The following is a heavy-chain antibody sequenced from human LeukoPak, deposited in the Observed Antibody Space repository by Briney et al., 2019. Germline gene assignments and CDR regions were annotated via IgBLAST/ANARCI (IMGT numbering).Heavy chain of an antibody. CDR3: AKGAPSYSALPRDHLDY. V-gene: IGHV3-9*01. CDR1: GFTFDDYA. J-gene: IGHJ4*02. D-gene: IGHD5-24*01. CDR2: INWNSGSI. Sequence: GRSLRLSCAASGFTFDDYAMHWVRQAPGKGLEWVSGINWNSGSIDYADSVKGRFTISRDNAKNSLYLQMKSLRAEDTALYYCAKGAPSYSALPRDHLDYWGQGTLVTVSS.